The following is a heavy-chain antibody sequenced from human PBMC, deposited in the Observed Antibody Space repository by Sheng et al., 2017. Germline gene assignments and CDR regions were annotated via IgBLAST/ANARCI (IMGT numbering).Heavy chain of an antibody. J-gene: IGHJ5*02. CDR3: ARMPSIAAAGKRGNWFDP. D-gene: IGHD6-13*01. V-gene: IGHV4-34*01. CDR1: GGSFSGYY. CDR2: INHSGST. Sequence: QVQLQQWGAGLLKPSETLSLTCAVYGGSFSGYYWSWIRQPPGKGLEWIGEINHSGSTNYNPSLKSRVTISVDTSKNQFSLKLSSVTAADTAVYYCARMPSIAAAGKRGNWFDPWGQGTLV.